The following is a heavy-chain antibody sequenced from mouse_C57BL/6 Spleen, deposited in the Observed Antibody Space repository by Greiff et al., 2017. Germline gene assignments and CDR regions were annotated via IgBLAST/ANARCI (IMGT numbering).Heavy chain of an antibody. CDR2: IYPGDGDT. V-gene: IGHV1-82*01. CDR1: GYAFSSSW. Sequence: QVQLKESGPELVKPGASVKISCKASGYAFSSSWMNWVKQRPGKGLEWIGRIYPGDGDTNYNGKFKGKATLTVDKSSSTAYMQLSSLTSEDSAVYYCATRMAVVAYYFDYWGQGTTLTVSS. CDR3: ATRMAVVAYYFDY. D-gene: IGHD1-1*01. J-gene: IGHJ2*01.